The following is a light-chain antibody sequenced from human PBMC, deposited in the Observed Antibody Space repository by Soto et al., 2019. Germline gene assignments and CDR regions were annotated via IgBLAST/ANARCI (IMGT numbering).Light chain of an antibody. Sequence: DIQMTQSPSSLSASVADRVTITCRASQSIRRSLNWYQQKPGKAPKLLIHAASSLQSGVPSRFSGSGYGTDFTLTITSLQSEDFAIYYCQQSYSSPRTFGQGTKVDIK. CDR1: QSIRRS. J-gene: IGKJ1*01. CDR3: QQSYSSPRT. CDR2: AAS. V-gene: IGKV1-39*01.